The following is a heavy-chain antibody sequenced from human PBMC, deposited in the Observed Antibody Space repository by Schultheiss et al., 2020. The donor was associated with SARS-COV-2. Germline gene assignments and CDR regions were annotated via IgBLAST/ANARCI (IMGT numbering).Heavy chain of an antibody. Sequence: GGSLRLSCAASGFIFSDYYMSWIRQAPGKGLEWVAVISYDGSNKYYADSVKGRFTISRDNSKNTLYLQMNSLRAEDTAVYYCARGGGQLLFGDYYYGMDVWGQGTTVTVSS. CDR3: ARGGGQLLFGDYYYGMDV. CDR2: ISYDGSNK. V-gene: IGHV3-30*07. J-gene: IGHJ6*02. CDR1: GFIFSDYY. D-gene: IGHD2-2*01.